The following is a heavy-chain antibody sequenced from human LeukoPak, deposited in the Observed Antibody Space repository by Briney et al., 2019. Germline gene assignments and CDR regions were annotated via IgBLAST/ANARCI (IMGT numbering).Heavy chain of an antibody. Sequence: GASVKVSCKASGYTFTGYYMHWVRQAPGQGLEWMGWINPNSGGTNYAQKLQGRVTMTTDTSTSTAYMELRSLRSDDTAVYYCARDSSSWYASRDYEVHDYWGQGTLVTVSS. D-gene: IGHD6-13*01. CDR3: ARDSSSWYASRDYEVHDY. CDR2: INPNSGGT. CDR1: GYTFTGYY. V-gene: IGHV1-2*02. J-gene: IGHJ4*02.